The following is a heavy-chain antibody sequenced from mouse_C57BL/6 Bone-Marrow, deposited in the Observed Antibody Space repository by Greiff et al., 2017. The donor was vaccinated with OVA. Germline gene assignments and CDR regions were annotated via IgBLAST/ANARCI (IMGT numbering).Heavy chain of an antibody. CDR2: IDPSDSYT. V-gene: IGHV1-69*01. J-gene: IGHJ1*03. D-gene: IGHD2-4*01. CDR1: GYTFTSYW. Sequence: QVQLQQPGAELVMPGASVKLSCKASGYTFTSYWMHWVKQRPGQGLEWIGEIDPSDSYTNYNQKFKGKSTLTVDKSSSTAYMQLSSLTSEDSAVYYCALSTMITAGWYFDVWGTGTTVTFSS. CDR3: ALSTMITAGWYFDV.